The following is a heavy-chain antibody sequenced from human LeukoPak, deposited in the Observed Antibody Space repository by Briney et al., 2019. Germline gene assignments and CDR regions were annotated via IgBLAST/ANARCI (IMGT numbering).Heavy chain of an antibody. J-gene: IGHJ6*02. CDR2: IIPIFGTA. Sequence: ASVKVSCKASGGTFSSYAISWVRQAPGQGLEWMGGIIPIFGTANYAQKFQGRVAITADESTSTVYMELSSLRSEDTAVYYCARSGYSSGWSSYYYGMDVWGQGTTVTVSS. D-gene: IGHD6-19*01. CDR3: ARSGYSSGWSSYYYGMDV. V-gene: IGHV1-69*13. CDR1: GGTFSSYA.